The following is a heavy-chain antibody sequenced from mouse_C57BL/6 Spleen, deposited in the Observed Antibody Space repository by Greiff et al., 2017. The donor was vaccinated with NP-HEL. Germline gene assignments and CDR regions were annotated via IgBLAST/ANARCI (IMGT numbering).Heavy chain of an antibody. Sequence: QVHVKQSGPELVKPGASVKISCKASGYAFSSSWMNWVKQRPGKGLEWIGRIYPGDGDTNYNGKFKGKATLTADKSSSTAYMQLSSLTSEDSAVYFCARETVVARRGYFDYWGQGTTLTVSS. CDR3: ARETVVARRGYFDY. V-gene: IGHV1-82*01. CDR2: IYPGDGDT. D-gene: IGHD1-1*01. CDR1: GYAFSSSW. J-gene: IGHJ2*01.